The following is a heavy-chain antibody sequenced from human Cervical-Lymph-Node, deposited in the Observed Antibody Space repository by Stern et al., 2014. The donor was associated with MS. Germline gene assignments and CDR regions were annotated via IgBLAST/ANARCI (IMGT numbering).Heavy chain of an antibody. Sequence: VQLGQSGAEVKKPGASVKVSCKASGYFFTSYGMSWVRQAPGQGLEWMGWISADNGDTNYAQNVQGRVTMPTDTSTNTAYMELSSLRSDDTDLYYCARDSLIRTFGVEEGMDVWGQGTTVTVSS. D-gene: IGHD3-3*01. CDR3: ARDSLIRTFGVEEGMDV. V-gene: IGHV1-18*01. J-gene: IGHJ6*02. CDR1: GYFFTSYG. CDR2: ISADNGDT.